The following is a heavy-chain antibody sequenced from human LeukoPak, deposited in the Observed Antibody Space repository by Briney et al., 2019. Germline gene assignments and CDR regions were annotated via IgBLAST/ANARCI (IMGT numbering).Heavy chain of an antibody. Sequence: SETLSLTCAVSGGSISSSNWWSWVRQPPGKGLEWIGEIYHSGSTNYNPSLKSRVTVSVDTSKNQFSLKLSSVTAADTAVYFCARGPYSYDSSGAFDIWGQGTMVTVSS. V-gene: IGHV4-4*02. CDR3: ARGPYSYDSSGAFDI. D-gene: IGHD3-22*01. CDR1: GGSISSSNW. CDR2: IYHSGST. J-gene: IGHJ3*02.